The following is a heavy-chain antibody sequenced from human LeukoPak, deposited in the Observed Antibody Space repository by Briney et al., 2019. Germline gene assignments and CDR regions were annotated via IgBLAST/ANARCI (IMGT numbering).Heavy chain of an antibody. CDR3: ARGATGSFDY. V-gene: IGHV3-48*01. CDR2: ISSSSSTI. CDR1: GFTFSSYS. J-gene: IGHJ4*02. Sequence: PGGSLRLSCAASGFTFSSYSMNWVRQAPGKGLEWVSYISSSSSTIYYADTVKARFTISRDNAKNSLYLQMNSLRAEDTAVYYCARGATGSFDYWGQGTLVTVSS. D-gene: IGHD1-26*01.